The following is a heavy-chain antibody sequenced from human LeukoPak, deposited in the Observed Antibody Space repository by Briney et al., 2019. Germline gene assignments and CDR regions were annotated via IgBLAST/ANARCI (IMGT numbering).Heavy chain of an antibody. CDR1: GHSMTTGSYY. CDR2: VYTGGST. CDR3: ARQTGSGLFILP. D-gene: IGHD3/OR15-3a*01. V-gene: IGHV4-61*02. J-gene: IGHJ4*02. Sequence: SETLSLTCTVSGHSMTTGSYYCSWIRKPAGKRLEWIGCVYTGGSTEYNPSLESRVIISMDTSKNQFSLRLRSVTAADTAIYYCARQTGSGLFILPGGQGTLVTVSS.